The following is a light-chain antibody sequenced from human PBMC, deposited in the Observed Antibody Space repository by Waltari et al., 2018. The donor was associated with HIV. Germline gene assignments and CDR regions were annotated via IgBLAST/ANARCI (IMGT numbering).Light chain of an antibody. CDR3: AAWDDSLSGWV. V-gene: IGLV1-47*01. CDR2: RNN. J-gene: IGLJ3*02. Sequence: QSVLTQPPSASETPGQRFTISCSGSSSNIGGNYVYWYQHLPGTAPKLLIYRNNQRPSGVPDRFSGSKSGASASLAISGLRSEDEADYYCAAWDDSLSGWVFGGGTKLTVL. CDR1: SSNIGGNY.